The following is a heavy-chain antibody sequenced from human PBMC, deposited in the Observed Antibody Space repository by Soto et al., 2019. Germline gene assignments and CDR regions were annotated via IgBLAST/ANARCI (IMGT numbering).Heavy chain of an antibody. CDR2: IGVDKGNT. Sequence: GASVKVSCKASGYSFTSNGISWVRQAPGQGLEWMGWIGVDKGNTNYAQKLQGRVTMTRDTSTSTVYMELRSLRSEDTAVYFCARDRAHGFDFWGQGTMVTVSS. CDR3: ARDRAHGFDF. V-gene: IGHV1-18*01. J-gene: IGHJ3*01. CDR1: GYSFTSNG.